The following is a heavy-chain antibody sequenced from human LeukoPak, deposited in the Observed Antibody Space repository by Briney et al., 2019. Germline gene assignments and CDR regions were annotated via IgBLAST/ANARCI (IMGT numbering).Heavy chain of an antibody. CDR2: IKQDGSEK. Sequence: GGSLRLSCAASGFTLSSYGMSWVRQAPGKGLEWVANIKQDGSEKYYVDSVKGRFTISRDNAKNSLYLQMNSLRAEDTAVYYCAREADSSGWYYFDYWGQGTLVTVSS. J-gene: IGHJ4*02. CDR3: AREADSSGWYYFDY. D-gene: IGHD6-19*01. V-gene: IGHV3-7*03. CDR1: GFTLSSYG.